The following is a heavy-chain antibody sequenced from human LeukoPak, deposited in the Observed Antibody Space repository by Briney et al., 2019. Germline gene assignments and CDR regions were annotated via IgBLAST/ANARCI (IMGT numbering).Heavy chain of an antibody. CDR2: IYYSGST. CDR3: ARYGSGSYLLDY. D-gene: IGHD3-10*01. CDR1: GGSISSYY. J-gene: IGHJ4*02. Sequence: PSETLSLTCTVSGGSISSYYWSWIRQPPGKGLEWIGYIYYSGSTYYNPSLKSRVTISVDTSKNQFSLKLSSVTAADTAVYYCARYGSGSYLLDYWGQGTLVTVSS. V-gene: IGHV4-30-4*01.